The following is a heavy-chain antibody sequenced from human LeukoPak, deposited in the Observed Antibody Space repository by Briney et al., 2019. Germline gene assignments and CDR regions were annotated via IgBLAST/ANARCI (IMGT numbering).Heavy chain of an antibody. Sequence: GGSLRLSCATSGFIFSSYSMNWVRQAPGKGLEWVSYISSSSRTIYYADSAKGRFTISRDNAKNSLYLQMDSLRAEDTAVYYCARDFHVRNYDIGGYSYWGQGTLVTVSS. CDR2: ISSSSRTI. J-gene: IGHJ4*02. D-gene: IGHD3-22*01. CDR1: GFIFSSYS. V-gene: IGHV3-48*01. CDR3: ARDFHVRNYDIGGYSY.